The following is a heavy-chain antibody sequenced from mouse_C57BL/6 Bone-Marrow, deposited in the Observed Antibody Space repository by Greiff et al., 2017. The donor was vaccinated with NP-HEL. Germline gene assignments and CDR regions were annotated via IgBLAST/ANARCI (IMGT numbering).Heavy chain of an antibody. CDR2: INPSSGYT. CDR1: GYTFTSYT. Sequence: VQLQESGAELARPGASVKMSCKASGYTFTSYTMHWVKQRPGQGLEWIGYINPSSGYTKYNQKFKDKATLTADKSSSTAYMQLSSLTSEDSAVYYCARGGYRKYWGQGTTLTVSS. J-gene: IGHJ2*01. CDR3: ARGGYRKY. D-gene: IGHD2-12*01. V-gene: IGHV1-4*01.